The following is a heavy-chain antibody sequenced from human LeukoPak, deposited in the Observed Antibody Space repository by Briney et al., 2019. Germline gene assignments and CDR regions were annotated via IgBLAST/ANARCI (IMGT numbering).Heavy chain of an antibody. CDR1: GGSISSYY. Sequence: SETLSLTCTVPGGSISSYYWSWIRQPAGKGLEWIGRIYTSGSTNYNPSLKSRVTMSVDTSKNQFSLKLSSVTAADTAVYYCARDIVVVPAENYYGMDVWGQGTTVTVSS. CDR3: ARDIVVVPAENYYGMDV. D-gene: IGHD2-2*01. V-gene: IGHV4-4*07. J-gene: IGHJ6*02. CDR2: IYTSGST.